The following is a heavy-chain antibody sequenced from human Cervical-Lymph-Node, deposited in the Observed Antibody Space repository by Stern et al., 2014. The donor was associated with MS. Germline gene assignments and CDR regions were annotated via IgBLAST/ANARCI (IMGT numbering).Heavy chain of an antibody. V-gene: IGHV1-2*02. J-gene: IGHJ4*02. CDR1: GYSFTDYY. CDR2: INPSIGVT. Sequence: EQLVESGAEVQKPGASVKVSCRSSGYSFTDYYFHWVRQAPGQGLEWMGCINPSIGVTHYAQQFQGRVTMTRGSSMNTAYMEMSRLRSDDTAVYYCQAFPAYWGQGTLITVSS. CDR3: QAFPAY.